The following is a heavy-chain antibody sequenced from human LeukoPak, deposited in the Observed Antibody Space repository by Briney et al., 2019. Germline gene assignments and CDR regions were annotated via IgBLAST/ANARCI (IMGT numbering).Heavy chain of an antibody. CDR2: ITGNAYRT. D-gene: IGHD4-17*01. V-gene: IGHV3-23*01. CDR1: GFTFSSYA. J-gene: IGHJ4*02. Sequence: HPGGSLRLSCAASGFTFSSYAMSWVRQAPGKGLEWVAGITGNAYRTFYADSVKGRFTISRDNAQNTLYLQMNSLRAEDTAVYYCAKGFYGDYRSPFDYWGQGTLVLVSS. CDR3: AKGFYGDYRSPFDY.